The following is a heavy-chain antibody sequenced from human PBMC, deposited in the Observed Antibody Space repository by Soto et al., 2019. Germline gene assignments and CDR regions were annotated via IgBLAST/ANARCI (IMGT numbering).Heavy chain of an antibody. CDR1: GGSFSGYY. CDR3: ARTMVRGVIITRRYFDY. D-gene: IGHD3-10*01. J-gene: IGHJ4*02. V-gene: IGHV4-34*01. Sequence: SETLSLTCAVYGGSFSGYYWSWIRQPPGKGLEWIGEINHSGSTNYNPSLKSRVTISVDTSKNQFSLKLSSVTAADTAVYYCARTMVRGVIITRRYFDYWGQGTLVTVS. CDR2: INHSGST.